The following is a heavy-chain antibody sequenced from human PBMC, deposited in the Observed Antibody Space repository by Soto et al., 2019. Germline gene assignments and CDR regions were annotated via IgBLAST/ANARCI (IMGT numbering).Heavy chain of an antibody. CDR2: ISIGSTTI. V-gene: IGHV3-48*02. CDR3: ARDNGMAGSFDP. CDR1: GFTFSSYS. D-gene: IGHD2-8*01. J-gene: IGHJ5*02. Sequence: VGSLRLSCAASGFTFSSYSMNWVRQAPGKGLEWVSYISIGSTTIFYADSVKGRFTISRDNAKNSLYLQMNSLRDEDTAVYYCARDNGMAGSFDPWGQGTLVTVSS.